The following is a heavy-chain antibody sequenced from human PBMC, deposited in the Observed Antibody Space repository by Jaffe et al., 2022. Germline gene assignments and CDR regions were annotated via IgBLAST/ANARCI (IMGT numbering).Heavy chain of an antibody. J-gene: IGHJ5*02. V-gene: IGHV1-69*01. CDR2: IIPIFGTA. D-gene: IGHD3-9*01. CDR1: GGTFSSYA. CDR3: ARGDRAVYYDILTGYYTNWFDP. Sequence: QVQLVQSGAEVKKPGSSVKVSCKASGGTFSSYAISWVRQAPGQGLEWMGGIIPIFGTANYAQKFQGRVTITADESTSTAYMELSSLRSEDTAVYYCARGDRAVYYDILTGYYTNWFDPWGQGTLVTVSS.